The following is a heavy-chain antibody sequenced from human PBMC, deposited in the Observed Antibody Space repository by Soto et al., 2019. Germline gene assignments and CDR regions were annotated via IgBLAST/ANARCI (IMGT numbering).Heavy chain of an antibody. D-gene: IGHD1-26*01. CDR1: GYSFITYL. J-gene: IGHJ4*02. Sequence: VESLKISWKGSGYSFITYLIGLVRQMPGKGLEWMGIIYPGDSDTIYSPSLHCQVTISADNSITTAYVQWISLKASHSAMYYCVRLWDGSHSDLYWGQGTLVTVSS. CDR2: IYPGDSDT. V-gene: IGHV5-51*01. CDR3: VRLWDGSHSDLY.